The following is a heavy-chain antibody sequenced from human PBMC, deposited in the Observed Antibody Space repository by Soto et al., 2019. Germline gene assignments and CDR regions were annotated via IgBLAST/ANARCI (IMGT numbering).Heavy chain of an antibody. J-gene: IGHJ3*02. CDR1: GFTFSDYY. CDR3: ATYVYYYDSSGYPSGAFDI. Sequence: LRLSCAASGFTFSDYYMSWIRQAPGKGLEWVSYISSSGSTIYYADSVKGRFTISRDNAKNSLYLQMNSLRAEDTAVYYCATYVYYYDSSGYPSGAFDIWGQGTMVTVSS. CDR2: ISSSGSTI. V-gene: IGHV3-11*01. D-gene: IGHD3-22*01.